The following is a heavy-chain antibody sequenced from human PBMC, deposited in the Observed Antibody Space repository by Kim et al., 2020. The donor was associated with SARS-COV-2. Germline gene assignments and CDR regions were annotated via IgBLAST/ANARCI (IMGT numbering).Heavy chain of an antibody. CDR2: INADSSHT. CDR1: GYTFSNYA. CDR3: AFGTGGSNSFYFNY. J-gene: IGHJ4*02. Sequence: ASVKVSCKASGYTFSNYAMHWVRQAPGQRLEWMGWINADSSHTKYSQRFQGRVTFTRDTSASTAYMELSSLRSDDTAVYYCAFGTGGSNSFYFNYWGQGTLVTVSS. D-gene: IGHD5-12*01. V-gene: IGHV1-3*01.